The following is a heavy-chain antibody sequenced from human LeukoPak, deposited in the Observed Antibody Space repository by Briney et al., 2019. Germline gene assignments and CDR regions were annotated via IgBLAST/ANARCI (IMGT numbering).Heavy chain of an antibody. CDR2: IYSGGST. V-gene: IGHV3-53*05. CDR3: AGTYYYDSSGYPFDY. Sequence: PGGSLRLSRAASGFTVSSNYMSWVRQAPGKGLEWVSVIYSGGSTYYADSVKGRFTISRDNSKNTLYLQMNSLRADDTAVYYCAGTYYYDSSGYPFDYWGQGTLVTVSS. CDR1: GFTVSSNY. D-gene: IGHD3-22*01. J-gene: IGHJ4*02.